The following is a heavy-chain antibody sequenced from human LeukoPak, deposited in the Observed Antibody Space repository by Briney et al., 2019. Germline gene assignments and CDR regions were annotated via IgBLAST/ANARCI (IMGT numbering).Heavy chain of an antibody. CDR1: GFTFSIYG. CDR2: IWEDGTNI. CDR3: ARVGYNSGWYEY. V-gene: IGHV3-33*01. Sequence: PGTSLRLSCAASGFTFSIYGMHWVRQAPGNGLDWVASIWEDGTNINYADSVMGRFTISRDNSKYTLYLQMHSLRADDTAVYYCARVGYNSGWYEYWGQGTSVTVSS. J-gene: IGHJ4*02. D-gene: IGHD6-19*01.